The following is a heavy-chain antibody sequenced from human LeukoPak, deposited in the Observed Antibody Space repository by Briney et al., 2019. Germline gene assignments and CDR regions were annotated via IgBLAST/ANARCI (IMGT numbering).Heavy chain of an antibody. CDR2: ISNSGDYT. CDR3: ARDNGNKYYFDY. V-gene: IGHV3-11*05. Sequence: PGGSLRLSCAASEFTFSRHYMSWIRQAPGKGLEWVSYISNSGDYTNYADSVKGRFTISRDNAENSLYLQMNSLRAEDTAVYYCARDNGNKYYFDYWGQGTLVTVSS. D-gene: IGHD2-8*01. J-gene: IGHJ4*02. CDR1: EFTFSRHY.